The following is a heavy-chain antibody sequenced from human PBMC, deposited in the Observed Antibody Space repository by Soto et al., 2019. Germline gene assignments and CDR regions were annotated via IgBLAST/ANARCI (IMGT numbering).Heavy chain of an antibody. Sequence: EVQLLESGGGLVRPGGSLRLSCAASGFSFSSYAMSWVRQAPGKGLEWVSAISDSGGRTYYADSVKGRFTISRDNSKNTLYLQMNSLRADDTAVYFCAKTELGDDYWGQGTLVTVSS. CDR1: GFSFSSYA. V-gene: IGHV3-23*01. CDR3: AKTELGDDY. CDR2: ISDSGGRT. J-gene: IGHJ4*02. D-gene: IGHD7-27*01.